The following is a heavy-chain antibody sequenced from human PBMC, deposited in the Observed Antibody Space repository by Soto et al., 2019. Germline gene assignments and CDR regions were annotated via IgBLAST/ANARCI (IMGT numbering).Heavy chain of an antibody. D-gene: IGHD4-17*01. Sequence: SETLYIACAVYGGSFRGYYWTWIRQPPGKGLEWIGEINHSGSTNYNPSLKSRVTISVDTSKNQFSLELSSVTAADTAVYYCARGDRYGGGDFDIWGQGTMVTV. CDR1: GGSFRGYY. CDR3: ARGDRYGGGDFDI. CDR2: INHSGST. J-gene: IGHJ3*02. V-gene: IGHV4-34*01.